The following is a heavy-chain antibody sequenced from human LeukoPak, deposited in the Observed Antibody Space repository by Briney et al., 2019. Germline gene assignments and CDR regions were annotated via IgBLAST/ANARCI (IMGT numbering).Heavy chain of an antibody. V-gene: IGHV4-4*02. CDR3: ARGWGYFDY. J-gene: IGHJ4*02. D-gene: IGHD1-26*01. CDR1: GGSISSSNW. CDR2: IHHSGST. Sequence: SETLSLTCAVSGGSISSSNWWSWVRQPPGKGLEWIGEIHHSGSTNYNPSLKSRVTISVDTSKNQFSLKLSSVTAADTAVYYCARGWGYFDYWGQGTLVTVSS.